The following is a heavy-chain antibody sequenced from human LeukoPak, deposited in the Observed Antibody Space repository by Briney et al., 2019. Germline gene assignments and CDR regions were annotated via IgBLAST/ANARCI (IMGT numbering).Heavy chain of an antibody. V-gene: IGHV4-39*07. J-gene: IGHJ3*02. CDR1: GGSISSSSYY. CDR3: ARGPYYDSSKTSAFDI. D-gene: IGHD3-22*01. CDR2: IYYSGST. Sequence: SETLSLTCTVSGGSISSSSYYWGWIRQPPGKGLEWIGSIYYSGSTYYNPSLKSRVTISVDRSKNQFSLKLSSVTAADTAVYYCARGPYYDSSKTSAFDIWGQGTMVTVSS.